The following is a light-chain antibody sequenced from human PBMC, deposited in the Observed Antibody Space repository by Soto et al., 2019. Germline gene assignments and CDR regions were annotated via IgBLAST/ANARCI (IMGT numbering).Light chain of an antibody. CDR1: SSNIGAGYD. J-gene: IGLJ1*01. Sequence: QSVLTQPPSVSGAPGQRGTISCTGSSSNIGAGYDVHWYQQLPGTAPKLLIYGNSNRPSGVPDRFSGSKSGTSASLAITGLQAEDEADYSCQSYDSSLSGSNVFGTGTKLPVL. V-gene: IGLV1-40*01. CDR3: QSYDSSLSGSNV. CDR2: GNS.